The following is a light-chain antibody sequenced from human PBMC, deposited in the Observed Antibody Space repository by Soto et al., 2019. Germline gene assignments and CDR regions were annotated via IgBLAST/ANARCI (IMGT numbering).Light chain of an antibody. CDR1: QSVTSSY. CDR2: GAS. J-gene: IGKJ1*01. Sequence: EIVLTQSPGTLSLSPRERATLSCRPSQSVTSSYLAWYQQKPGQAPRLLIYGASSRATGIPDRFSGSGSGTDFTLTISRLEPEDFAVYYCQQYGSSPQTFGQGTKVDIK. CDR3: QQYGSSPQT. V-gene: IGKV3-20*01.